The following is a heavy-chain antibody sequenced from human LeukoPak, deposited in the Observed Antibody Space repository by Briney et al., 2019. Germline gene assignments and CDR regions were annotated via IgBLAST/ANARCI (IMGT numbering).Heavy chain of an antibody. Sequence: GGSLRLSCAASGFTFSNYAMTWVRQAPGKGLEWVAGINNRGETTYYADSVKGRLTISRDDSKNTLYLQMNSLRAEDTAVYYCAKDRRDGGFDYWGQGTLVTVSS. D-gene: IGHD5-24*01. V-gene: IGHV3-23*01. J-gene: IGHJ4*02. CDR1: GFTFSNYA. CDR2: INNRGETT. CDR3: AKDRRDGGFDY.